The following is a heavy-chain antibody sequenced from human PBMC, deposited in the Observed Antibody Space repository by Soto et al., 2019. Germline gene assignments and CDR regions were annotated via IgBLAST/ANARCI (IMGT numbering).Heavy chain of an antibody. CDR2: IKYDGNEK. V-gene: IGHV3-7*05. CDR3: ARVRYYDRNFDY. Sequence: GGSLRLSCAASGFIFTNYWMTWVRQAPGKGLEWVAIIKYDGNEKYYVDPVRGRFTISRDNAKNSVYLQMNSLRAEDTAVYYCARVRYYDRNFDYWGQGTLVTVSS. D-gene: IGHD3-16*01. CDR1: GFIFTNYW. J-gene: IGHJ4*02.